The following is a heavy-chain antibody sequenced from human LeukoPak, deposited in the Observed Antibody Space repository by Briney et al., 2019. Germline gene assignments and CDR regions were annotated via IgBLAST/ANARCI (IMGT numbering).Heavy chain of an antibody. V-gene: IGHV4-34*01. CDR3: ARGRQEISMILVVMTGVSYYLDV. CDR2: VNPSGST. CDR1: GGSFSGYY. J-gene: IGHJ6*03. D-gene: IGHD3-22*01. Sequence: SETLSLTCAVYGGSFSGYYWTWIRQSPGKGLEWIGEVNPSGSTYYNPSLKSRLTISRDTSKNQFSLRLSSVTAADTAVYYCARGRQEISMILVVMTGVSYYLDVWGIGTTVTVS.